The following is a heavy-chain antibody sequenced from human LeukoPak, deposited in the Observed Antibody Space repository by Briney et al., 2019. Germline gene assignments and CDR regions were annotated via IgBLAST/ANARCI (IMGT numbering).Heavy chain of an antibody. V-gene: IGHV1-2*02. CDR3: ARDQADNYYALDV. CDR1: GYSFTGYY. CDR2: INPQTGFT. D-gene: IGHD5-24*01. J-gene: IGHJ6*02. Sequence: RASVKVSCKASGYSFTGYYLHWVRQAPGHGLEWMGWINPQTGFTTIAQKFQGRVTMTMDTSISTIYMEMNSLRSDDTATFYCARDQADNYYALDVWGQGTSLVVSS.